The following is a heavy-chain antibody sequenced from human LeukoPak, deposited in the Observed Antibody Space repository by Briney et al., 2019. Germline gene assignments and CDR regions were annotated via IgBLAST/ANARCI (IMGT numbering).Heavy chain of an antibody. CDR2: IIPIFGTA. Sequence: SVKVSCKASGGTFSSYAITWVRQAPGHGLEWMGRIIPIFGTANYAQKFQGRVTITTDESTSTAYMELSTLRSDDTAVYYCARERPPGDSSNWFLEGYSDIWGQGTLVTVSS. V-gene: IGHV1-69*05. CDR1: GGTFSSYA. CDR3: ARERPPGDSSNWFLEGYSDI. J-gene: IGHJ4*02. D-gene: IGHD6-13*01.